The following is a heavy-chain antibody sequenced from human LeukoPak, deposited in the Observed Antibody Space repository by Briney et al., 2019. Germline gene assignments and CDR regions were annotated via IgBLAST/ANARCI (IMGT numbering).Heavy chain of an antibody. CDR1: GGSISSYY. Sequence: SETLSLTCTVSGGSISSYYWSWIRQPPGKGLEWIGEVNHSGGTSYNPSLKSRVTISVDTSKNQFSLKLNSVTAADTAVYYRARARRQWLVRTDAFDFWGQGTMVTVSS. J-gene: IGHJ3*01. D-gene: IGHD6-19*01. V-gene: IGHV4-34*01. CDR2: VNHSGGT. CDR3: ARARRQWLVRTDAFDF.